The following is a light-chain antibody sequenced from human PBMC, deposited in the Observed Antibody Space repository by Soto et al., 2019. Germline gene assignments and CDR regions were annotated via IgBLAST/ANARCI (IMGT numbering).Light chain of an antibody. CDR3: QQHNDYAT. J-gene: IGKJ2*01. CDR1: QSIGGW. V-gene: IGKV1-5*01. Sequence: DFQMTQSPPTLSASVGDRVTLTCRASQSIGGWLAWYQQRPGKAPKLLIYDASTLASGVPSRFTGSGSGTHFTLTIDNRQPDDAATYYCQQHNDYATFGQGT. CDR2: DAS.